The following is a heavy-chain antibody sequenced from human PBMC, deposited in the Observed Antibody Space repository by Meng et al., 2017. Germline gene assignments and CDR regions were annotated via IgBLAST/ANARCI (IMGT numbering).Heavy chain of an antibody. CDR2: IHYSGSR. CDR3: ARFYGSGTFEVHDY. D-gene: IGHD3-10*01. J-gene: IGHJ4*02. CDR1: GGYVSSASYC. Sequence: QVQLQGAGPGLVMPSETLSLTCNVSGGYVSSASYCWSWIRQPPGKRLEWIGLIHYSGSRNYNPSLKSRVTMSVDTSKNQVSLRLTSVTAADTAVYYCARFYGSGTFEVHDYWGQGTLVTVSS. V-gene: IGHV4-61*01.